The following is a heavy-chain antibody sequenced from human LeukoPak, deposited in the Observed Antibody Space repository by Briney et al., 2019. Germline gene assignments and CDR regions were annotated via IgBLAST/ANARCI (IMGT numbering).Heavy chain of an antibody. J-gene: IGHJ4*02. V-gene: IGHV4-39*01. CDR1: GGSISSSSYY. Sequence: SETLSLTCTVSGGSISSSSYYWGWIRQPPGKGLEWIGSIYYSGSTYYNPSLKSRVTISVDTSKNQFSLKLSSVTAADTAVYYCARRGIVVVTAPFDYWGQGTLVTVSS. D-gene: IGHD2-21*02. CDR2: IYYSGST. CDR3: ARRGIVVVTAPFDY.